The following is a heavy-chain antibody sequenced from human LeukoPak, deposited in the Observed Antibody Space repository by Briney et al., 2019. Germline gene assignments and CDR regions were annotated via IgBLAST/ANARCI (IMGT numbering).Heavy chain of an antibody. CDR1: GFTFDDYA. J-gene: IGHJ6*02. CDR2: ISWNSGSI. Sequence: PGRSLRLSCAASGFTFDDYAMHWVRQAPGKGLEWVSGISWNSGSIGYADSVKGRFTIPRDNAKNSLYLQMNSLRPEDTAVYYCAKDQGAARLDYYYGMDVWGQGTTVTVSS. V-gene: IGHV3-9*01. D-gene: IGHD6-6*01. CDR3: AKDQGAARLDYYYGMDV.